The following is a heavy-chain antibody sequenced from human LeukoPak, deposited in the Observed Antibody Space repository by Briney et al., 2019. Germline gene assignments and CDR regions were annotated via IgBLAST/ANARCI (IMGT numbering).Heavy chain of an antibody. J-gene: IGHJ4*02. V-gene: IGHV1-2*02. D-gene: IGHD5-18*01. CDR2: LNPNSGST. Sequence: ASVKVSSKPSGYTFGGYYLHWVRQAPGQRLEWMGWLNPNSGSTNYAQKFQGRVTMTRDTSISTAYVELSRLRSDDTAVYYCARRRGYTNRDWGQGTLVSVSS. CDR3: ARRRGYTNRD. CDR1: GYTFGGYY.